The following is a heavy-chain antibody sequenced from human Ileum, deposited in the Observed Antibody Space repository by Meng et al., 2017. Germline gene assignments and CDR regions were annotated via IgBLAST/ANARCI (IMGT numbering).Heavy chain of an antibody. CDR3: ARAPKYCTNAVCSRPLDS. J-gene: IGHJ4*02. CDR1: GRLISSGDYY. V-gene: IGHV4-30-4*01. CDR2: IYSNGNT. D-gene: IGHD2-8*01. Sequence: QVQLQESGPRLVKPSQTMSLTCPVSGRLISSGDYYWSWVRQSPGKGPEWMGYIYSNGNTYSNPSLRGRLMISIDTSKNQFSLKLSSVTAADTAVYYCARAPKYCTNAVCSRPLDSWGQGTLVTVSS.